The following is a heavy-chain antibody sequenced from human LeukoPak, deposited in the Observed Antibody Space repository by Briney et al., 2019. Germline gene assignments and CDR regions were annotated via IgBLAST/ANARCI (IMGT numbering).Heavy chain of an antibody. CDR2: FYSGGSA. CDR1: GGSISSYY. D-gene: IGHD6-13*01. CDR3: ARGQGSGYSSSRSFDY. V-gene: IGHV4-4*07. Sequence: PSETLSLTCTVSGGSISSYYWSWIRQPAGKGLEWIGRFYSGGSADYNPSLKSRVTMSVDTSKNQFSLKLSSVTAADTAVYYCARGQGSGYSSSRSFDYWGQGTLVTVSS. J-gene: IGHJ4*02.